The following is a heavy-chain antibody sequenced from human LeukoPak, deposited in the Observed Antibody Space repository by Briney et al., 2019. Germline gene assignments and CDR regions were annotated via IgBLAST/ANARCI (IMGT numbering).Heavy chain of an antibody. D-gene: IGHD4-17*01. Sequence: SQTLSLTCTVSGGSISSDRYSWSWIRQPAGKGLEWIGRIYTSGSTKYNPSLKSRVTISVDASKNQFSLNLRSVTAADTAVYYCARMPPFGYGDYGWFDSWGQGTLVTVSS. CDR2: IYTSGST. CDR1: GGSISSDRYS. J-gene: IGHJ5*01. V-gene: IGHV4-61*02. CDR3: ARMPPFGYGDYGWFDS.